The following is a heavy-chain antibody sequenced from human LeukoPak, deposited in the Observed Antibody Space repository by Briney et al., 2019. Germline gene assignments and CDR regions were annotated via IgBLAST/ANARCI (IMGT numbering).Heavy chain of an antibody. V-gene: IGHV1-69*05. CDR3: VSDAPPGVRAVIRCFDP. CDR2: IIPIFGRA. CDR1: GGTFISYA. D-gene: IGHD3-10*02. J-gene: IGHJ5*02. Sequence: GASVKVSCKASGGTFISYAIRWVRQAPGQGLEWRAGIIPIFGRANFVQKFQGRGTINTDKCKSTAYMELRNLTSEDTGVCLFVSDAPPGVRAVIRCFDPWGQGTLVTVSS.